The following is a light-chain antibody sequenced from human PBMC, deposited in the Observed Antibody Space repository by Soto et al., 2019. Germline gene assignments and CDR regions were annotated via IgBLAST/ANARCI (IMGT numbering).Light chain of an antibody. CDR2: AVT. CDR1: SSDIGSYNF. CDR3: CSYAPNSTDV. Sequence: QSVLTQPASVSGSPGQPITISCAGTSSDIGSYNFVSWYRHLPGKAPKVIIYAVTRRPSGVSDRFSGSKSGNTASLTISGLQAEDEADYYCCSYAPNSTDVFGSGTKLTVL. V-gene: IGLV2-23*02. J-gene: IGLJ1*01.